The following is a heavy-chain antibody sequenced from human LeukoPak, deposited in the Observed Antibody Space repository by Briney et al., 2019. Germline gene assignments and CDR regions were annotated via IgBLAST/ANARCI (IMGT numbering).Heavy chain of an antibody. CDR1: GGSFSGYY. V-gene: IGHV4-34*01. D-gene: IGHD2-2*01. J-gene: IGHJ6*02. Sequence: PSETLSLTCAVYGGSFSGYYWSWLRQPPGKGLEWFGEINHSGSTNYNPSLKSRVTISVDTSKNQFSLKLSSVTAADTAVYYCARAPPLYCSSTSCYRRYYYGMDVWGQGTTVTVSS. CDR3: ARAPPLYCSSTSCYRRYYYGMDV. CDR2: INHSGST.